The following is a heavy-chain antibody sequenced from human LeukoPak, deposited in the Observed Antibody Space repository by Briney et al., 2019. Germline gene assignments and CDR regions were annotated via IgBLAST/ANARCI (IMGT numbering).Heavy chain of an antibody. CDR2: INHIGST. Sequence: SETLSLTCAVYGGPFSGYYWSWIRQPPGKGLEWIGEINHIGSTNYNPSLKSQVTISVATSKNQFTLKLSSLTAADTAVYYCARSTITMVRAVIGWFDYWGQGNLVTVSS. V-gene: IGHV4-34*01. CDR3: ARSTITMVRAVIGWFDY. J-gene: IGHJ4*02. CDR1: GGPFSGYY. D-gene: IGHD3-10*01.